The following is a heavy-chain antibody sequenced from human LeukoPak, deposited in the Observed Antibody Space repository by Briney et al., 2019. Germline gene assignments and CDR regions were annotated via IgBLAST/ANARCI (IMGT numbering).Heavy chain of an antibody. CDR2: INPNSGGT. J-gene: IGHJ4*02. V-gene: IGHV1-2*02. CDR1: GYTLTELS. CDR3: AGPVRRLDY. D-gene: IGHD6-19*01. Sequence: ASVKVSCKVSGYTLTELSMHWVRQAPGKGLEWMGWINPNSGGTNYAQKFQGRVTMTRDTSISTAYMELSRLRSDDTAVYYCAGPVRRLDYCGEGALVTVSS.